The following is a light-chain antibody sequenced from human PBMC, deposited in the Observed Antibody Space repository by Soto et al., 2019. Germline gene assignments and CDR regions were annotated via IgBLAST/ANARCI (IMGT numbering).Light chain of an antibody. V-gene: IGLV2-18*01. CDR1: MSDFNNYNR. CDR2: EVN. CDR3: RLYTTDSTYV. J-gene: IGLJ1*01. Sequence: TLPNCVSGSRGQSLTISCTGIMSDFNNYNRVSWYQRPPGTGPKLIIFEVNNRPSGVPDRFSGSKSGNTASLTISGLQAEDEGEYFCRLYTTDSTYVFGPGTKVTVL.